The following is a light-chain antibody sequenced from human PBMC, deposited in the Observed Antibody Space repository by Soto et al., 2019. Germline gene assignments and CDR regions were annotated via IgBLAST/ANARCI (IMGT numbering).Light chain of an antibody. V-gene: IGLV1-40*01. Sequence: QSVLTQPPSVSGAPGQRVTISCTGSSSNIGADYGVHWYQQLPGTAPKLLIYGDNNRPSGVPDRFSGSQSGTSASLAITGLQAEDEADYYCQSFDSSLSGSVFGGGTKLTVL. J-gene: IGLJ2*01. CDR3: QSFDSSLSGSV. CDR2: GDN. CDR1: SSNIGADYG.